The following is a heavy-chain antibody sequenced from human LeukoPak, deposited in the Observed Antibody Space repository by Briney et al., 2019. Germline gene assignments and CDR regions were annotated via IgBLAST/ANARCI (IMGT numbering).Heavy chain of an antibody. V-gene: IGHV1-18*01. CDR3: ARDWGYSSSWGFGGGYYYYMDV. D-gene: IGHD6-13*01. J-gene: IGHJ6*03. Sequence: ASVKVSCKASGYTFTSYGISWVRQAPGQGLEWMGWISAYNGNTNYAQKLQGRVTMTTDTSTSTAYMELRSLRSDDTTVYYCARDWGYSSSWGFGGGYYYYMDVWGKGTTVTISS. CDR1: GYTFTSYG. CDR2: ISAYNGNT.